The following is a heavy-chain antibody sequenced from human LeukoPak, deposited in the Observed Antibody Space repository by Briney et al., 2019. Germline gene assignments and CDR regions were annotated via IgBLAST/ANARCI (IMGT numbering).Heavy chain of an antibody. CDR1: GGSFSGYY. V-gene: IGHV4-59*01. D-gene: IGHD3-10*01. Sequence: PSETLSLTCAVYGGSFSGYYWSWIRQPPGKGLEWIGYIYYSGSTNYNPSLKSRVTISVDTSKNQFSLKLSSVTAADTAVYYCASSPYLWFGELSGFYGMDVWGQGTTVTVSS. J-gene: IGHJ6*02. CDR2: IYYSGST. CDR3: ASSPYLWFGELSGFYGMDV.